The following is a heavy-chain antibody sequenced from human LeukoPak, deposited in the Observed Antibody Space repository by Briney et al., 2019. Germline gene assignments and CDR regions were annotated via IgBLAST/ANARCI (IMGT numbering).Heavy chain of an antibody. D-gene: IGHD3-16*02. J-gene: IGHJ4*02. CDR2: IIPILGIA. Sequence: GASVKVSCKASGGTFSSYAISWVRQAPGQGLEWMGRIIPILGIANYAQKFQGRVTITADKSTSTAYMELSSLRSKDTAVYYCARMGELSLSHYDYWGQGTLVTVSS. CDR3: ARMGELSLSHYDY. V-gene: IGHV1-69*04. CDR1: GGTFSSYA.